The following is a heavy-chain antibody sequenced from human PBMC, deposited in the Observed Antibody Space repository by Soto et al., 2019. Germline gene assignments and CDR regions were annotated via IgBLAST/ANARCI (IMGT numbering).Heavy chain of an antibody. CDR1: GFTFTTQS. CDR2: ISGNSFSI. J-gene: IGHJ4*02. CDR3: AQGARSSNLDR. D-gene: IGHD3-10*01. V-gene: IGHV3-23*01. Sequence: GGSLRLSCAASGFTFTTQSMSWVRQAPGKGLEWVASISGNSFSIYYVDSVKGRFTISRDNSKNTLYLQMNSLRAEDTAVYYCAQGARSSNLDRWGQGTLVTVSS.